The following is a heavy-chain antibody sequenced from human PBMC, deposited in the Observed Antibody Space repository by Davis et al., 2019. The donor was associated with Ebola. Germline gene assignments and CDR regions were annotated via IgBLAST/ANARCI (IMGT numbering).Heavy chain of an antibody. CDR2: ISYDGTNK. V-gene: IGHV3-30-3*01. CDR1: GFTFSSYA. D-gene: IGHD6-13*01. J-gene: IGHJ6*03. Sequence: GESLKISCAASGFTFSSYAMHWVRQAPGKGLEWVAVISYDGTNKYYADSVKGRFTISRDNSKNTLYLQMNSLRAEDTAVYYCAKAGSIAAAGTSYYYYYMDVWGKGTTVTVSS. CDR3: AKAGSIAAAGTSYYYYYMDV.